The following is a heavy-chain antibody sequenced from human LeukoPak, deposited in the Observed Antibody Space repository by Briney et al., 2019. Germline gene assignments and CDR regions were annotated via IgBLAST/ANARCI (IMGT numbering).Heavy chain of an antibody. D-gene: IGHD7-27*01. CDR1: GFAFSSFA. J-gene: IGHJ4*02. CDR2: ISYDGSYS. Sequence: GRSLRLSCAASGFAFSSFAMHWVRQTPGKGLEWVALISYDGSYSYYADSVQGRFTISRDDSLNTRYLQMNSLTTEDTGIYYCARAKHRGWGLDYWGQGSLVAVSS. CDR3: ARAKHRGWGLDY. V-gene: IGHV3-30*04.